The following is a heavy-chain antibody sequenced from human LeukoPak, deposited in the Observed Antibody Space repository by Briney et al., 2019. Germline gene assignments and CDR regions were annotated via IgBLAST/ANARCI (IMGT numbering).Heavy chain of an antibody. J-gene: IGHJ6*03. Sequence: SETLSLTCTVSGGSISSSSYYWGWIRQPPGKGLEWIGSIYYSGSTNYNPSLKSRVTISVDTSKNQFSLKLSSVTAADTAVYYCARDRYYYDSSGYLWNYYYYMDVWGKGTTVTVSS. CDR2: IYYSGST. CDR3: ARDRYYYDSSGYLWNYYYYMDV. CDR1: GGSISSSSYY. D-gene: IGHD3-22*01. V-gene: IGHV4-39*07.